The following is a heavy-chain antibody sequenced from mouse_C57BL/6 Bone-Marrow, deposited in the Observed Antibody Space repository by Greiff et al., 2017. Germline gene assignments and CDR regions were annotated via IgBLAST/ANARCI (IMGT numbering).Heavy chain of an antibody. J-gene: IGHJ3*01. Sequence: VHVKQSGPVLVKPGASVKMSCKASGYTFTDYYMNWVKQSHGKSLEWIGVINPYNGGTSYNQKFKGKATLTVDKSSSTAYMELNSLTSEDSAVYYCASIKSWFAYWGQGTLVTVSA. V-gene: IGHV1-19*01. D-gene: IGHD1-1*01. CDR1: GYTFTDYY. CDR2: INPYNGGT. CDR3: ASIKSWFAY.